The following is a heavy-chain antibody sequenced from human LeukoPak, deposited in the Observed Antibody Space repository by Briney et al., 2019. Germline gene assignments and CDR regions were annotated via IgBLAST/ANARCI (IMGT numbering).Heavy chain of an antibody. CDR1: GYSFPTYW. D-gene: IGHD3-22*01. CDR3: ARQWGYDSSGYSNFDY. V-gene: IGHV5-51*01. Sequence: LGESLKISCKGSGYSFPTYWIGWVRQMPGKGLEWMGIIYPGDSETRYSPSFQGQVTISADESISTAHLQWSSLKASDTAMYYCARQWGYDSSGYSNFDYWGRGTLVTVSS. CDR2: IYPGDSET. J-gene: IGHJ4*02.